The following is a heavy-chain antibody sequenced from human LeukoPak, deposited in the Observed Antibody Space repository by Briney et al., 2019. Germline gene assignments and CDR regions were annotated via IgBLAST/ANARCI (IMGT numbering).Heavy chain of an antibody. J-gene: IGHJ3*02. CDR3: ERCRKTGDPFNI. CDR2: TYYRSKWYN. D-gene: IGHD7-27*01. V-gene: IGHV6-1*01. Sequence: SQTLSFTCAISGDSVSSNSAAWNWIRQSPSRGLEWLGRTYYRSKWYNDYAVSVKSRITINPDTSKNQFSLQLNSVTPEDTAVDYCERCRKTGDPFNIWGQGTRVTGCS. CDR1: GDSVSSNSAA.